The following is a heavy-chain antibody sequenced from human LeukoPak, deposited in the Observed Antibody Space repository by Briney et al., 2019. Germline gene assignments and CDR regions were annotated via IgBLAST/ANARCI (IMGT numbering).Heavy chain of an antibody. J-gene: IGHJ4*02. D-gene: IGHD3-10*01. CDR1: GYNFTTYW. CDR3: ARRYYYGSDPKYYFDY. Sequence: GESLKISCKASGYNFTTYWIGWVRQMPGKGLEWMGIVYPGDSDTRYSPSFQGQVTISADKSISTAYLQWSSLKASDTAMYYCARRYYYGSDPKYYFDYWGQGTLVTVSS. V-gene: IGHV5-51*01. CDR2: VYPGDSDT.